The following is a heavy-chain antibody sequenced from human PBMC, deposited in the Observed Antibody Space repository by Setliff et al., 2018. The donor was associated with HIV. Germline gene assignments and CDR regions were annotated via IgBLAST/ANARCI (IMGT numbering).Heavy chain of an antibody. CDR1: GGSISTYY. V-gene: IGHV4-59*03. CDR2: VYYSGTT. J-gene: IGHJ4*02. CDR3: ARKHLFNVFDY. Sequence: PSETLSLTCTVSGGSISTYYWSWIRQPPGKGLEWIGYVYYSGTTNYNPSLKSRVTISVDTSKNQFSLSLNSVTAADTAVYYCARKHLFNVFDYWGQGTLVTVSS.